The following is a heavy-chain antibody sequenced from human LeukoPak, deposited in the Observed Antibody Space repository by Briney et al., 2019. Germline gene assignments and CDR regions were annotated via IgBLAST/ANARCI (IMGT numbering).Heavy chain of an antibody. CDR1: GFTFDDYA. CDR2: ISGDGDIT. CDR3: AKEPHYYDSSGYY. J-gene: IGHJ4*02. Sequence: PGGSLRLSXAASGFTFDDYAMHWVRQAPGKGLEWVSLISGDGDITYYTDSVKGRFTISRDNRKNSLYLQMSSLRTEDTALYYCAKEPHYYDSSGYYWGQGTLVTVSS. D-gene: IGHD3-22*01. V-gene: IGHV3-43*02.